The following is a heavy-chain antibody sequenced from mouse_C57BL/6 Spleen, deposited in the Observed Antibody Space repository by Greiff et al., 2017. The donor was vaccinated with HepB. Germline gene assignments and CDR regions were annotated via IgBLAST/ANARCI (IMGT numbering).Heavy chain of an antibody. V-gene: IGHV1-82*01. J-gene: IGHJ3*01. D-gene: IGHD2-1*01. Sequence: VQRQQSGPELVKPGASVKISCKASGYAFSSSWMNWVKQRPGKGLEWIGRIYPGDGDTNYNGKFKGKATLTADKSSSTAYMQLSSLTSEDSAVYFCAREGGNYVAWFAYWGQGTLVTVSA. CDR2: IYPGDGDT. CDR3: AREGGNYVAWFAY. CDR1: GYAFSSSW.